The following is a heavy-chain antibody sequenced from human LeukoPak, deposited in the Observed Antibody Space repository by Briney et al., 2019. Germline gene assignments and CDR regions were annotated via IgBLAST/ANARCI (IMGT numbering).Heavy chain of an antibody. Sequence: SETLSLTCAVYGGSFSGYYWSWIRQPPGKGLEWIGEINHSGSTNYNPSLKSRVTISVDTSKNQFSLKLSSVTAADTAVYYCARGLTAMGPFDYWGQGTLVTVSS. CDR3: ARGLTAMGPFDY. D-gene: IGHD5-18*01. V-gene: IGHV4-34*01. CDR2: INHSGST. CDR1: GGSFSGYY. J-gene: IGHJ4*02.